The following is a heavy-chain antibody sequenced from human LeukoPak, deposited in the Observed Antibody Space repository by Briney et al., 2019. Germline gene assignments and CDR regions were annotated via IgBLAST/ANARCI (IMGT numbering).Heavy chain of an antibody. CDR3: ARVLRAASWRSYDY. J-gene: IGHJ4*02. V-gene: IGHV4-59*01. Sequence: SETLSLTCTVSGGSISSYYWSWIRQPPGKGLEWIGYIYYSGSTNYNPSLKSRVTISVDTSKNQFSLKLSSMTAADTAVYYCARVLRAASWRSYDYWGQGSLSPSPQ. D-gene: IGHD5-18*01. CDR2: IYYSGST. CDR1: GGSISSYY.